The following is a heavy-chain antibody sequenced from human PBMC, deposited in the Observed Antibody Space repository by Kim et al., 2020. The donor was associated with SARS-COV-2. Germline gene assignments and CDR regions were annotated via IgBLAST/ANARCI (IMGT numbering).Heavy chain of an antibody. CDR2: T. D-gene: IGHD5-12*01. Sequence: TYYADSVKGRFTISRDNSKNTLYLQMNSLRAEDTAVYYCARDGPGGSRDYWGQGTLVTVSS. CDR3: ARDGPGGSRDY. J-gene: IGHJ4*02. V-gene: IGHV3-53*01.